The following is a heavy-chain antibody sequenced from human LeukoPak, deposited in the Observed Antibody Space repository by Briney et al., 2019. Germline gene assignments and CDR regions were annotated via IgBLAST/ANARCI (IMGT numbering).Heavy chain of an antibody. CDR1: GGSISSSNW. Sequence: SETLSLTCAVSGGSISSSNWWSWVRQPPGKGLEWIGETYHSGSTNYNPSLKSRVTISLDKSKDQFSLKLYSVTAADTAVYYCARASHDYGDYSHFDYWGQGTLVTVSS. D-gene: IGHD4-17*01. J-gene: IGHJ4*02. V-gene: IGHV4-4*02. CDR2: TYHSGST. CDR3: ARASHDYGDYSHFDY.